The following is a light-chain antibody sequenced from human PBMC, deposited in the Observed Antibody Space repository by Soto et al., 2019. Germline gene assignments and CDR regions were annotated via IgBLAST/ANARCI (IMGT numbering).Light chain of an antibody. CDR2: GAS. Sequence: ETVMTQSPATLSVSPGERATLSCRASQSVSDNLAWYQQKPGQAPRLLIYGASTRATGIPARFSGSGSGTEFTLTISSLQSEDFAVYYCQQYNNWPLTFGGGTKVDI. J-gene: IGKJ4*01. CDR1: QSVSDN. CDR3: QQYNNWPLT. V-gene: IGKV3D-15*01.